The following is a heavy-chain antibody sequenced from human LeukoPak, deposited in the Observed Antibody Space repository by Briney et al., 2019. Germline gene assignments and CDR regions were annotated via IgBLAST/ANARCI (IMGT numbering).Heavy chain of an antibody. D-gene: IGHD6-6*01. V-gene: IGHV4-59*08. J-gene: IGHJ4*02. CDR3: ARRATSSSSPFDY. CDR2: IYYSGST. Sequence: SETLSLTCTVSGXSISSYYWSWIRQPPGKGLEWIGYIYYSGSTNYNPSLKSRVTISVDTSKNQFSLKLSSVTAADTAVYYCARRATSSSSPFDYWGQGTLVTVSS. CDR1: GXSISSYY.